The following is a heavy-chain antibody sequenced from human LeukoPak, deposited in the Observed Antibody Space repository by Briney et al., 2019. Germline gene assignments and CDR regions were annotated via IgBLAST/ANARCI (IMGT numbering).Heavy chain of an antibody. CDR3: ARDLGQQLETPSLVYYYYYMDV. Sequence: GASVKVSCKASGYTFTCYYMHWVRQAPGQGLEWMGWINPNIGGTNYAQKFQGRVTMTRDTSISTAYMELSRLRSDDTAVYYCARDLGQQLETPSLVYYYYYMDVWGKGTTVTVSS. CDR1: GYTFTCYY. CDR2: INPNIGGT. J-gene: IGHJ6*03. V-gene: IGHV1-2*02. D-gene: IGHD1-1*01.